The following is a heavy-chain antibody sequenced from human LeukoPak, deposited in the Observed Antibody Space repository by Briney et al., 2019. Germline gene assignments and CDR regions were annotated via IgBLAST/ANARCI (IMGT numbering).Heavy chain of an antibody. Sequence: QSGGSLRLSCAASGFTFSSYAMSWVRQAPGKGLEWVSAISGSGGSTYYADSVKGRFTISRDNSKNTLYLQMNSLRAEDTAVYYCARGSSSWYAREFDYWGQGTLVTVSS. CDR1: GFTFSSYA. J-gene: IGHJ4*02. D-gene: IGHD6-13*01. CDR3: ARGSSSWYAREFDY. V-gene: IGHV3-23*01. CDR2: ISGSGGST.